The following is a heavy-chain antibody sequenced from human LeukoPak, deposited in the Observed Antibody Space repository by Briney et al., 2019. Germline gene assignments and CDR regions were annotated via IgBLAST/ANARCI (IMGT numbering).Heavy chain of an antibody. CDR1: GGSISGYY. Sequence: SETLSFTCSVSGGSISGYYWSWIRQPPGKGLEWIGYIYYTGSTNYNPSLTSRVNMSVDSSKNQLSLNLTSVTAADTAVYYCARWGSIAVARFDYWGQGTLVTVSS. D-gene: IGHD6-6*01. CDR2: IYYTGST. V-gene: IGHV4-59*01. J-gene: IGHJ4*02. CDR3: ARWGSIAVARFDY.